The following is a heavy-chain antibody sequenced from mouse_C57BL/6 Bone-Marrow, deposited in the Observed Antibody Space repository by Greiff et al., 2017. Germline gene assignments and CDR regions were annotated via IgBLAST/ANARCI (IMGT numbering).Heavy chain of an antibody. D-gene: IGHD2-4*01. J-gene: IGHJ4*01. Sequence: VQLQQSGAELVKPGASVKISCKASGYAFSSYWMNWVKQRPGKGLEWIGQIYPGDGDTNYNGKFKGKATLTADKSSSTAYMQLSSLTSEDSAVYFCARGIYYDYAMDYWGQGTSVTVSS. V-gene: IGHV1-80*01. CDR3: ARGIYYDYAMDY. CDR2: IYPGDGDT. CDR1: GYAFSSYW.